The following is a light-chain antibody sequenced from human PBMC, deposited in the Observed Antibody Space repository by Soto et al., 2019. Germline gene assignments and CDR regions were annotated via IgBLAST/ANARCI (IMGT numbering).Light chain of an antibody. CDR3: QVWDSISDHVV. CDR1: NIGSKS. V-gene: IGLV3-21*04. Sequence: SYELTQPPSVSVAPGKTARITCGENNIGSKSVNWYQQKPGQAPVVVIYYDSDRPSGIPERFSGSNSGNTATLTISRLEAGDEADYYCQVWDSISDHVVFGGGTKLTVL. J-gene: IGLJ2*01. CDR2: YDS.